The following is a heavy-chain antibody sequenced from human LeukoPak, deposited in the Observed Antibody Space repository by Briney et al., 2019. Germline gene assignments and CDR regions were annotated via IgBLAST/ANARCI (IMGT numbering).Heavy chain of an antibody. J-gene: IGHJ4*02. CDR2: IKQDGSEK. D-gene: IGHD3-9*01. CDR1: GFTFSSYW. Sequence: GGSLRLSCAASGFTFSSYWMSWVRQAPGKGLEWVANIKQDGSEKYYVDSVKGRFTISRDNAKNSLSLQLNSLRVEDTAGYYCARGHYDVLAASYKWTPDYWGQGTLVTVSS. V-gene: IGHV3-7*01. CDR3: ARGHYDVLAASYKWTPDY.